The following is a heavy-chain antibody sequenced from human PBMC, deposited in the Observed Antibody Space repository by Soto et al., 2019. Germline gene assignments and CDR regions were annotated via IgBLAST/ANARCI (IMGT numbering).Heavy chain of an antibody. Sequence: QVQLVESGGGVVQPGRSLRLSCAASGFTFSSYGMHWVRQAPGKGLEWVAVIWYDGSNKYYADSVKGRFTISRDNSKNTLYLQMNSLRAEDTAVYYCARGSHRSPGGAKFDCWGQGTLVTVSS. J-gene: IGHJ4*02. CDR3: ARGSHRSPGGAKFDC. V-gene: IGHV3-33*01. CDR1: GFTFSSYG. D-gene: IGHD1-26*01. CDR2: IWYDGSNK.